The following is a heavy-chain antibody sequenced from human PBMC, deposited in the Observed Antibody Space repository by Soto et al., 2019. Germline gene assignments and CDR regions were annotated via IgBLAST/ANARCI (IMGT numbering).Heavy chain of an antibody. Sequence: ASVKVSCKASGYSLSGYYLHWVRQAPGQGPEWMGWINPNSGGTKYVQKLQGRVTMTRDTSNSTVYWELSRLRPDDTAVYYCAGGWGIAAPGPNWFDPWGQGTLVTVSS. V-gene: IGHV1-2*02. CDR2: INPNSGGT. CDR3: AGGWGIAAPGPNWFDP. D-gene: IGHD6-13*01. J-gene: IGHJ5*02. CDR1: GYSLSGYY.